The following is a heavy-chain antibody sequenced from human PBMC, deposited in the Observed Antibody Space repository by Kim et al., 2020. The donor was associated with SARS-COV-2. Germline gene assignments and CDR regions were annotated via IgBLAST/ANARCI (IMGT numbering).Heavy chain of an antibody. CDR1: GFTFSSYG. J-gene: IGHJ4*01. V-gene: IGHV3-33*01. CDR2: IWYDGSNK. D-gene: IGHD6-13*01. CDR3: ARNIAAAGEVTDY. Sequence: GGSLRLSCAASGFTFSSYGMHWVRQAPGKGLEWVAVIWYDGSNKYSADSVKGRFTISRDNSKNTLYLQMNSLRAEDTAVYYCARNIAAAGEVTDYWGQGTLVTVSS.